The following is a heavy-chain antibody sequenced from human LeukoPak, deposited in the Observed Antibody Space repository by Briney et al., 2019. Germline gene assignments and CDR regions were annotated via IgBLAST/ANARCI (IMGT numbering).Heavy chain of an antibody. J-gene: IGHJ3*02. D-gene: IGHD4-17*01. V-gene: IGHV3-23*01. CDR1: GFTFSSYA. CDR3: AKAIGDYVAFDI. Sequence: PGGSLRLSCAASGFTFSSYAMSWVRQAPGKGLEWVSAISDSGGSTYYADSVKGRFTISRDNSKNTLYLQMNSLRAEDTAVYYCAKAIGDYVAFDIWGQGTMVTVSS. CDR2: ISDSGGST.